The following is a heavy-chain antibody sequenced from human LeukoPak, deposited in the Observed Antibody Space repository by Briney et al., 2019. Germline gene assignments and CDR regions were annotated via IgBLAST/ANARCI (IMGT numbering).Heavy chain of an antibody. CDR3: ARGTHCSGGSCPDYFDF. CDR2: IWYGGSNK. D-gene: IGHD2-15*01. V-gene: IGHV3-33*08. CDR1: GFTFSSYG. J-gene: IGHJ4*02. Sequence: GGSLRLSCAASGFTFSSYGMHWVRQAPGKGLEWVAVIWYGGSNKYYADSVKGRFTISRDNSKNTLYLQMNSLRAEDTAVYYCARGTHCSGGSCPDYFDFWGQGTLVTVSS.